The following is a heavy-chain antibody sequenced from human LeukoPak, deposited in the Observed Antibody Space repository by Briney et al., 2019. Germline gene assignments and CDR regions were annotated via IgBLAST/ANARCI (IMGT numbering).Heavy chain of an antibody. CDR3: AKDSGWYFNWFDP. V-gene: IGHV3-9*01. Sequence: GGSLRPSCAASGFTFDDYAMHWVRQAPGKGLEWVSGISWNSGSIGYADSVKGRFTISRDNAKNSLYLQMNSLRAEDTALYYCAKDSGWYFNWFDPWGQGTLVTVSS. D-gene: IGHD6-19*01. CDR1: GFTFDDYA. J-gene: IGHJ5*02. CDR2: ISWNSGSI.